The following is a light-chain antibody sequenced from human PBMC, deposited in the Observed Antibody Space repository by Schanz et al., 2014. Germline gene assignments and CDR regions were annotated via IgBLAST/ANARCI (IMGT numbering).Light chain of an antibody. J-gene: IGKJ1*01. V-gene: IGKV3-11*01. CDR3: QQGRDWPPT. CDR2: GAS. CDR1: QSVGTY. Sequence: EIVLTQSPATLSLSPGERATLSCRVSQSVGTYLAWYQQKPGQAPNVLIYGASRRATGIPDRFSGSGSGTDFTLTISSLEPEDFAVYYCQQGRDWPPTFGQGTKVEIK.